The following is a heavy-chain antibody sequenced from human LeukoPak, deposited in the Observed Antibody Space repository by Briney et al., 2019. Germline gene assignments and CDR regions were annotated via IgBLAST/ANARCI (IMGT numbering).Heavy chain of an antibody. J-gene: IGHJ4*02. CDR2: IKQDGNEK. CDR1: GFRFNTYW. V-gene: IGHV3-7*01. CDR3: QSSYDY. Sequence: GGSLRLSCAASGFRFNTYWMSWVRQAPGKGLEWVANIKQDGNEKYYADSVKGRFTISRDNSKNTLYLQMNSLRAEDTAVYYCQSSYDYWGQGTLVTVSS. D-gene: IGHD6-19*01.